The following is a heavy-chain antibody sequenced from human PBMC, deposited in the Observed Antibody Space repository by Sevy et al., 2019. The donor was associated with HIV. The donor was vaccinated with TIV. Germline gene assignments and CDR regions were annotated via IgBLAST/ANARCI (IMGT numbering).Heavy chain of an antibody. Sequence: SETLSLTCTVSGGSISSYYWSWIRQPPGKGLEWVGYIYYTGSTNYNPSLKNRVTISVDTSKNQFSLKRSSVTAADTAVYYCARGYSSLCYLDYWGQGTLVTVSS. CDR3: ARGYSSLCYLDY. J-gene: IGHJ4*02. CDR1: GGSISSYY. CDR2: IYYTGST. V-gene: IGHV4-59*01. D-gene: IGHD6-13*01.